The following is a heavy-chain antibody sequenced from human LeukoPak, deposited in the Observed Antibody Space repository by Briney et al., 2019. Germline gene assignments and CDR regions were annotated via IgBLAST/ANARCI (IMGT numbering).Heavy chain of an antibody. CDR2: ISYDGSNK. V-gene: IGHV3-30-3*01. CDR1: GCTFSSYA. Sequence: PGGSLRLSWAASGCTFSSYAMHWVRHAPATGLERVAVISYDGSNKYYADSVKGRFNISRDNSKNTLYLQMNSLRAEDTAVYYCARDPGSYYFDYWGQGTLVTVSS. J-gene: IGHJ4*02. D-gene: IGHD1-1*01. CDR3: ARDPGSYYFDY.